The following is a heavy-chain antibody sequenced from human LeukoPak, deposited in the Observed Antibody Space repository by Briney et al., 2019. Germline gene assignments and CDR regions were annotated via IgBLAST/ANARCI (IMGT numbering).Heavy chain of an antibody. CDR1: GFTFTIYA. D-gene: IGHD5-18*01. CDR2: ISSSGGST. Sequence: GGSLRLSCAASGFTFTIYAMTWVRQAPGKGLEWVSTISSSGGSTYYADSVKGRFTISRDNSKNTLYLQMSSLRAEDTALYYCAKGGYSYGPWGQGILVTVSS. V-gene: IGHV3-23*01. J-gene: IGHJ4*02. CDR3: AKGGYSYGP.